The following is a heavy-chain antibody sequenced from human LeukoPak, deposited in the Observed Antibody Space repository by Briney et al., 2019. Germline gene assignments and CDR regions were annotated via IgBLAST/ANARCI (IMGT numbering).Heavy chain of an antibody. J-gene: IGHJ4*02. CDR1: GYTFTSYG. Sequence: ASVKVSCKASGYTFTSYGISWVRQAPGQGLEWMGWISAYNGNTNYAQKLQGRVTMTTDTSTSTAYMELSRLRSDDTAVYYCARDALRITIFPEPDYWGQGTLVTVSS. CDR3: ARDALRITIFPEPDY. D-gene: IGHD3-3*01. CDR2: ISAYNGNT. V-gene: IGHV1-18*01.